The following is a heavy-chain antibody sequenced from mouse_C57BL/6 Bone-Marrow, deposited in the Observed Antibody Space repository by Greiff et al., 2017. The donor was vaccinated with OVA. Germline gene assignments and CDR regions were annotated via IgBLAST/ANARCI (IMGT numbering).Heavy chain of an antibody. CDR1: GYTFTDYY. Sequence: EVQLQQSGPELVKPGASVKISCKASGYTFTDYYMNWVKQSHGKSLEWIGVINPYNGGTSYNQKFKGKATLTVDKSSSTAYMELNSLTSEDSAVYYCARELHYGSSFGGYFDVWGTGTTVTVSS. D-gene: IGHD1-1*01. CDR3: ARELHYGSSFGGYFDV. J-gene: IGHJ1*03. V-gene: IGHV1-19*01. CDR2: INPYNGGT.